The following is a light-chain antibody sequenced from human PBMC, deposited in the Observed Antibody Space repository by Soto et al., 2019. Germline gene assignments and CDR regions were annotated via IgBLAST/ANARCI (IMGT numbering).Light chain of an antibody. CDR3: LQDYNYPRT. J-gene: IGKJ1*01. CDR2: AAS. Sequence: AIQMTQSPSSLSASVGDRVTITCRASQDIRNELAWYQHNPGKAPKLLIYAASYLQGGVPSRFRGAGSGTDVTLTISSLQPEDFATYYCLQDYNYPRTFGQGTKVEIK. CDR1: QDIRNE. V-gene: IGKV1-6*01.